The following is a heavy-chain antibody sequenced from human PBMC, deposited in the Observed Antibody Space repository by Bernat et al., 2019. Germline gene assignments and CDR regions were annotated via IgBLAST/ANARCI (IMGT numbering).Heavy chain of an antibody. D-gene: IGHD3-16*01. CDR3: AKKATNDYIWGSYTYYFDY. V-gene: IGHV3-74*01. CDR1: GFTFSSYW. CDR2: INSDGSST. J-gene: IGHJ4*02. Sequence: EVQLVESGGGLVQPGGSLRLSCAASGFTFSSYWMHWVRQAPGKGLVWVSRINSDGSSTSYADSVKGRFTISRDNAKNTLYLQMNSLRAEDTAVYYCAKKATNDYIWGSYTYYFDYWGQGTLVTVSS.